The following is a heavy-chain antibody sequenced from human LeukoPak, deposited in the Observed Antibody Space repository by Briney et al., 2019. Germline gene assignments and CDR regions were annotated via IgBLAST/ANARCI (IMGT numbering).Heavy chain of an antibody. V-gene: IGHV1-2*02. CDR3: ARAVAGTGEYYYYYMDV. CDR2: INPNSGGT. Sequence: ASVKVSCKASGYTFTGYYMHWVRQAPGQGLEWMGWINPNSGGTNYAQKFQGRVTMTRDTSISTAYMELSRLRSEDTAVYYCARAVAGTGEYYYYYMDVWGKGTTVTVSS. J-gene: IGHJ6*03. CDR1: GYTFTGYY. D-gene: IGHD6-19*01.